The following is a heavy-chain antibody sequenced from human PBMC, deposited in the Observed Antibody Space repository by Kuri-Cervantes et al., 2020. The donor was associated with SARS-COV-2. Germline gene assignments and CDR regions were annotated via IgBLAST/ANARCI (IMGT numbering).Heavy chain of an antibody. CDR3: ARGKTKRTSLTTYYYYGMDV. D-gene: IGHD2-2*01. V-gene: IGHV4-39*07. Sequence: GSLRLSCTVSGGPISSSSYYWGWIRQPPGKGLEWIGEINHSGSTNYNPSLKSRVTISVDTSKNQFSLKLSSVTAADTAVYYCARGKTKRTSLTTYYYYGMDVWGQGTTVAVSS. CDR2: INHSGST. J-gene: IGHJ6*02. CDR1: GGPISSSSYY.